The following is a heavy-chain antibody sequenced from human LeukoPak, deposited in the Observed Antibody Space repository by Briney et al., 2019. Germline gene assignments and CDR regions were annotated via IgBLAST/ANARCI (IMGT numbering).Heavy chain of an antibody. D-gene: IGHD1-26*01. CDR2: ISGSGNAI. CDR1: GFSFSSYS. V-gene: IGHV3-48*01. Sequence: GGSLRLSCAASGFSFSSYSMNWVRQAPGKGLQWVSYISGSGNAIHYTDSVKGRFTISRDNAKNALYLQMNSLRVEDTAVYYCARGRGGSYHYWGQGTLVTVSS. CDR3: ARGRGGSYHY. J-gene: IGHJ4*02.